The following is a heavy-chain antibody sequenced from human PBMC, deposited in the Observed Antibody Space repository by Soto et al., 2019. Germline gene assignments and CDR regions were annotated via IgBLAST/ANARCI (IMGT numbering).Heavy chain of an antibody. CDR1: GYTLTELS. V-gene: IGHV1-24*01. CDR3: ATARIRPVEAADEAAAAGFDAFDI. D-gene: IGHD6-13*01. J-gene: IGHJ3*02. Sequence: GASVKVSCKVSGYTLTELSMHWVRQAPGKGLEWMGGFDPEDGETIYAQKFQGRVTMTEDTSTDTAYMELSSLRSEDTAVYYCATARIRPVEAADEAAAAGFDAFDIWGQGTMVTVSS. CDR2: FDPEDGET.